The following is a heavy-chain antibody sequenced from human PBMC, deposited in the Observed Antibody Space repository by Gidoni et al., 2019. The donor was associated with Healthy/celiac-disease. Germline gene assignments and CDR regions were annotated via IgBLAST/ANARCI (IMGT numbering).Heavy chain of an antibody. Sequence: QVQLQESGPGLVKPSETLSLTCTVSGGSISSYYWSWIRQPPGKGLEWIGYIYYSGSTNYNPYLKSRVTISVDTSKNQFSLKLSSVTAADTAVYYCARHQLIYYYGMDVWGQGTTVTVSS. D-gene: IGHD1-1*01. V-gene: IGHV4-59*08. J-gene: IGHJ6*02. CDR3: ARHQLIYYYGMDV. CDR1: GGSISSYY. CDR2: IYYSGST.